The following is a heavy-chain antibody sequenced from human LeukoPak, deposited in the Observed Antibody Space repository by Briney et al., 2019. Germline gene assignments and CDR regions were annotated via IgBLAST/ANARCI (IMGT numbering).Heavy chain of an antibody. V-gene: IGHV4-59*01. D-gene: IGHD6-13*01. CDR2: IYYSGST. CDR1: GGSISSYY. Sequence: SETLSLTCTVSGGSISSYYWSWIRQPPGKGLEWIGYIYYSGSTNYNPSLKSRVTISVDTSKNQFSLKLSSVTAADTAAYYCAGAAAGTWFDPWGQGTLVTVSS. CDR3: AGAAAGTWFDP. J-gene: IGHJ5*02.